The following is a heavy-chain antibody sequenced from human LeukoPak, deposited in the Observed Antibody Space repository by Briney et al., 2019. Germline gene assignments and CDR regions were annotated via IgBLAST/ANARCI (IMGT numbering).Heavy chain of an antibody. V-gene: IGHV3-66*01. D-gene: IGHD5-24*01. CDR3: AKNRDGYNIDY. J-gene: IGHJ4*02. CDR2: IYSGGST. Sequence: GGSLRLSCAASGFTFSSNSMTWVRQAPGKGLEWVSIIYSGGSTYYADSVKGRFTISRDNSKNTLYLQMNTLRAEDTAVYYCAKNRDGYNIDYWGQGTLVTVSS. CDR1: GFTFSSNS.